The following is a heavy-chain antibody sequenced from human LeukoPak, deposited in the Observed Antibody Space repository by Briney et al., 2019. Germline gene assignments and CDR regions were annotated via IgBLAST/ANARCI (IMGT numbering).Heavy chain of an antibody. D-gene: IGHD3-9*01. V-gene: IGHV4-38-2*02. CDR3: VREGAEYYNILTGPFDY. Sequence: SETLSLTCTVSGYSISSGYYWGWIRQPPGKGLEWIGSIYHSGSTYYNPSLKSRVTISVDTSKNQFSLKLSSVTAADTAVYYCVREGAEYYNILTGPFDYWGQGTLVTVSS. J-gene: IGHJ4*02. CDR1: GYSISSGYY. CDR2: IYHSGST.